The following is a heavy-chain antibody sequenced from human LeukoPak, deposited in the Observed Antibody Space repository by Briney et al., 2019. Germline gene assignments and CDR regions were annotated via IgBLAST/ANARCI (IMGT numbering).Heavy chain of an antibody. CDR3: ARDSSGYYLFDY. J-gene: IGHJ4*02. D-gene: IGHD3-22*01. CDR2: ISSSSSYI. Sequence: GGSLRLSCAASGFTFSSYSMNWVRQAPGKGLEWVSFISSSSSYIYYADSVKGRFTISRDNAKNSLYLQMNSLRAEDTAVYYCARDSSGYYLFDYWGQGTLVTVSS. V-gene: IGHV3-21*01. CDR1: GFTFSSYS.